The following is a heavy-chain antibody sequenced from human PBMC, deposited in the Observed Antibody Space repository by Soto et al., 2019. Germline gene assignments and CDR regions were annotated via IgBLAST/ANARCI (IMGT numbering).Heavy chain of an antibody. CDR2: IYPGDSDT. CDR3: ARGTLDEAVAGPYFDY. CDR1: GYSFTSYW. D-gene: IGHD6-19*01. J-gene: IGHJ4*02. Sequence: HGESLKISCKGSGYSFTSYWIGWVRQMPGKGLEWMGIIYPGDSDTRYSPSFQGQVTISADKSISTAYLQWSSLKASDTAMYYCARGTLDEAVAGPYFDYWGQGTLVTVSS. V-gene: IGHV5-51*01.